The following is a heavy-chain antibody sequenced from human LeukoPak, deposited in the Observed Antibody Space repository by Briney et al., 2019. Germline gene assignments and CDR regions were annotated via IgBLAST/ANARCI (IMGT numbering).Heavy chain of an antibody. CDR1: GYTFISYA. CDR2: INTNTGNP. CDR3: ARDLAAAGIYYGY. D-gene: IGHD6-13*01. J-gene: IGHJ4*02. V-gene: IGHV7-4-1*02. Sequence: EASVKVSCKASGYTFISYAMNWVRQAPGQGLEWMGWINTNTGNPTYAQGFTGRFVFSLDTSVSTAYLQISSLKAEDTAVYYCARDLAAAGIYYGYWGQGTLVTVSS.